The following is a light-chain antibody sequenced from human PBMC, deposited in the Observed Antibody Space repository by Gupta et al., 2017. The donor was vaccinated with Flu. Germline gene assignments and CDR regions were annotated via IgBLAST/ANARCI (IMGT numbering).Light chain of an antibody. Sequence: QSALTQPRSVSGSPGQSVTVSCTGSSSDVGTYNYVSWYQQHPGKAPKLIIFDVRKRPSGVPDRFSGSKSGNTASLTISGLQAEDEADYYCCSYAATVLFGGGTKVTVL. V-gene: IGLV2-11*01. J-gene: IGLJ2*01. CDR3: CSYAATVL. CDR2: DVR. CDR1: SSDVGTYNY.